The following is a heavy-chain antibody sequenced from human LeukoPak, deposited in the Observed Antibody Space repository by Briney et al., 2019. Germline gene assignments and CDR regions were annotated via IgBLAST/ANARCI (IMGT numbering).Heavy chain of an antibody. J-gene: IGHJ6*02. D-gene: IGHD1-14*01. CDR2: ISCSGGTT. CDR1: GFTFNNYA. V-gene: IGHV3-23*01. Sequence: GGSLRLSCAASGFTFNNYAMNWVRQPPGKGLEWVSVISCSGGTTYYADSAKGRLTISRDSSKNTLYLQKNSLRAEGTAVYYCAKVSGGGLYYDGMDVWGQGTTVTVSS. CDR3: AKVSGGGLYYDGMDV.